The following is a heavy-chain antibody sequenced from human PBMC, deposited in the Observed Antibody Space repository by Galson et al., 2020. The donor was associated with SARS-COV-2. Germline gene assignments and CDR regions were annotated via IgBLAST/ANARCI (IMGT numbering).Heavy chain of an antibody. Sequence: ASETLSLTCTVSGGSISNYYWTWIRQPPGKGLEWIGYIYDSEITKYNPALKSRLTMSLDTSKSQFSLKVTSVTAADTAVYYCAREGAYSSGAFDYWCQGILVIVSS. CDR1: GGSISNYY. D-gene: IGHD6-19*01. CDR3: AREGAYSSGAFDY. V-gene: IGHV4-59*01. CDR2: IYDSEIT. J-gene: IGHJ4*02.